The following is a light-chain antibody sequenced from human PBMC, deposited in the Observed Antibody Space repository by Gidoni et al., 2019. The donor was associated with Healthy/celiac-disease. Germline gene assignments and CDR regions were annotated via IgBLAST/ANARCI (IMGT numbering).Light chain of an antibody. CDR2: DAS. CDR3: QQYNSYLLA. V-gene: IGKV1-5*01. J-gene: IGKJ4*01. CDR1: QSISSW. Sequence: DIQLTKSTSTLSASVGDRVAITCRASQSISSWLAWYQQKPGKAPKLLIYDASSLESGVPSRFSGSGSGTEFTLTISSLPSDDFATYFCQQYNSYLLAFGGGTKVEIK.